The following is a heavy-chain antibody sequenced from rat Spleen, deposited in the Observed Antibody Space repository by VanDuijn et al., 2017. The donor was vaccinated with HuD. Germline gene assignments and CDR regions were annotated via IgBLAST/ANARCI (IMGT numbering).Heavy chain of an antibody. V-gene: IGHV5-31*01. J-gene: IGHJ3*01. Sequence: EVQLVETGGGLVQPGRSLKLSCIAAGFTFNNYWMTWIRQATGKGLEWVASISPSGGTTYYRDSVKGRFTVSRDDAKSTLYLQMDSLRSEDTATYFCARVGTRVSRFAYWGQGTLVTVSS. CDR1: GFTFNNYW. CDR3: ARVGTRVSRFAY. CDR2: ISPSGGTT. D-gene: IGHD1-4*01.